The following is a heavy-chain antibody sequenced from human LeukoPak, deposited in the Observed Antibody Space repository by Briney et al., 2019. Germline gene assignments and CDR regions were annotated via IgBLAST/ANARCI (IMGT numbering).Heavy chain of an antibody. J-gene: IGHJ3*02. D-gene: IGHD1-26*01. V-gene: IGHV3-21*01. Sequence: GGSLRLSCAASGFTFSSYSMNWVRQAPGKGLEWVSSISSSRSYIYYADSVKGRFTISRDNAKNSLYLQMNSLRAEDTAVYYCAGGGSYPSDAFDIWGQGTMVTVSS. CDR3: AGGGSYPSDAFDI. CDR2: ISSSRSYI. CDR1: GFTFSSYS.